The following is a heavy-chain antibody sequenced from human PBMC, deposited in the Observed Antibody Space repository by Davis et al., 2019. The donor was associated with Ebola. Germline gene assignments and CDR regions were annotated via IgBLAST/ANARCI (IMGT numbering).Heavy chain of an antibody. D-gene: IGHD3-10*01. J-gene: IGHJ4*02. Sequence: ASVKVSCKASGYTFTSYAMHWVRQAPGQRLEWMGWINAGNGNTKYSQKFQGRVTITRDTSASTAYMELSSLRSEDTAVYYCAREGFGLMVQGDHFDYWGQGTLVTVSS. V-gene: IGHV1-3*01. CDR1: GYTFTSYA. CDR3: AREGFGLMVQGDHFDY. CDR2: INAGNGNT.